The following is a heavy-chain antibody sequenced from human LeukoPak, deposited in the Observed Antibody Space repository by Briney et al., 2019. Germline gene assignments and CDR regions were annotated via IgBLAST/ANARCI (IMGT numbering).Heavy chain of an antibody. CDR3: ARDNQLLSWFDP. CDR1: GYTFTGYY. D-gene: IGHD2-2*01. CDR2: INPNSGGT. Sequence: APVKVSCKASGYTFTGYYMHWVRQAPGQGLEWMGWINPNSGGTNYAQKFQGRVTMTRDTSISTAYMELSRLRSDDTAVYYCARDNQLLSWFDPWGQGTLVTVSS. V-gene: IGHV1-2*02. J-gene: IGHJ5*02.